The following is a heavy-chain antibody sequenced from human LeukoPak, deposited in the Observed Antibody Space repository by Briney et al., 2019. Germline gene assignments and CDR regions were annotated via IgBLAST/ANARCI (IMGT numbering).Heavy chain of an antibody. CDR3: ARSGWYGAYYFGY. D-gene: IGHD6-19*01. CDR2: IYYSGST. Sequence: PSETLSLTCTVSGGSISSSSYYWGWIRQPPGKGLEWIGSIYYSGSTYYNPSLKSRVTISVDTSKNQFSLKLSSVTAADTAVYYCARSGWYGAYYFGYWGQGTLVTVSS. CDR1: GGSISSSSYY. J-gene: IGHJ4*02. V-gene: IGHV4-39*01.